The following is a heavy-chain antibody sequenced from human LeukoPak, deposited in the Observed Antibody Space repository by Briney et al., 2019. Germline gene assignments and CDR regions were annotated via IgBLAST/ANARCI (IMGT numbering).Heavy chain of an antibody. CDR3: ARSFAY. CDR2: ISSSSTTI. Sequence: PGGSLRLSCAASGFTFSSYNMNWVRQAPGKGLEWVSYISSSSTTIYYADSVKGRFTISRDNAKNSLYLQMNSLRAEDTAVYYCARSFAYWGQGTLVTVSS. J-gene: IGHJ4*02. CDR1: GFTFSSYN. V-gene: IGHV3-48*01.